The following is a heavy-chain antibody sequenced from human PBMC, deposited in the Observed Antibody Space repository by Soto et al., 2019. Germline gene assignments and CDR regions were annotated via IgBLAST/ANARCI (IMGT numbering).Heavy chain of an antibody. V-gene: IGHV1-69*13. CDR3: ARVEEERKYCSSTSCYIHSVYYYGMDV. D-gene: IGHD2-2*02. J-gene: IGHJ6*02. CDR2: IIPIFGTA. Sequence: GASVKVSCKASGGTFSSYAISWVRQAPGQGLEWMRGIIPIFGTANYAQKFQGRATITADESTSTAYMELSSLRSEDTAVYYCARVEEERKYCSSTSCYIHSVYYYGMDVWGQGTTVTVSS. CDR1: GGTFSSYA.